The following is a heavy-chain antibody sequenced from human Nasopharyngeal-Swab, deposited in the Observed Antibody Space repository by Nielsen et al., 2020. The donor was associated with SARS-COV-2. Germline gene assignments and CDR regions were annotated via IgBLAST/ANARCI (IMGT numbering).Heavy chain of an antibody. CDR2: INPHSGGT. D-gene: IGHD5-18*01. CDR3: ARDRSETAMAIFDY. V-gene: IGHV1-2*02. J-gene: IGHJ4*02. CDR1: GYTFTGYY. Sequence: ASVKVSCKASGYTFTGYYMHWVRQAPGQGLEWMGWINPHSGGTNYAQKFQGRVTMTRDTSISTAYMELSRLRSDDTAVYYCARDRSETAMAIFDYWGQGTLVTVSS.